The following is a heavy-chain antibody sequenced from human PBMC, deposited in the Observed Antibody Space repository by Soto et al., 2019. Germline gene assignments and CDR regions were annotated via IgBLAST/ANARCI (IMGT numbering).Heavy chain of an antibody. CDR3: ARGRGSYYAY. D-gene: IGHD3-16*01. CDR2: ISYSGST. CDR1: GASVSSGNYY. V-gene: IGHV4-61*01. Sequence: QVQLQESGPGLVKPSETLSLTCTVSGASVSSGNYYWSWIRQPPGKGLECIGYISYSGSTNYNPSLKSHVTISIDTSKNQFSLKLSSVTAADTAVYYCARGRGSYYAYWGQGPLVTVSS. J-gene: IGHJ4*02.